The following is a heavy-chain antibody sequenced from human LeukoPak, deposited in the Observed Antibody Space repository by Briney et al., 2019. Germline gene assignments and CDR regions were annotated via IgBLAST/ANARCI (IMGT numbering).Heavy chain of an antibody. J-gene: IGHJ4*02. CDR1: GFTFSTYA. Sequence: PGGSLRLSCAASGFTFSTYAMSWVRQAPGKGLEWVSVISGSGGTTYYADSVKGRFTITRDNSKNTLYLQMNSLRAEDTAVYYCAREGGGSSGWGRYFDYWGQGTLVTVSS. CDR3: AREGGGSSGWGRYFDY. V-gene: IGHV3-23*01. CDR2: ISGSGGTT. D-gene: IGHD6-19*01.